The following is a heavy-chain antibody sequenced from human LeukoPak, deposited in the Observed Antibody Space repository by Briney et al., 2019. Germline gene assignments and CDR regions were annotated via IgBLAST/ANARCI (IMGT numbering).Heavy chain of an antibody. Sequence: PGRSLRLSYAASGFTFSSYWMSWVRQAPGKGLEWVANIKQDGSEKYYVDSVKGRFTISRDNAKNSLYLQMNSLRAEDTAVYYCARHPTIFGVVIILDYGMDVWGQGTTVTVSS. J-gene: IGHJ6*02. V-gene: IGHV3-7*01. D-gene: IGHD3-3*01. CDR1: GFTFSSYW. CDR2: IKQDGSEK. CDR3: ARHPTIFGVVIILDYGMDV.